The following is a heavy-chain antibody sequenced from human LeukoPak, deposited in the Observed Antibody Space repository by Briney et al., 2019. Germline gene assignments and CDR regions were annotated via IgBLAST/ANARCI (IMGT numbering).Heavy chain of an antibody. Sequence: PGGSLRLSCAASGFTVSSNYMNWVRQAPGKGLEWVSVIYSGGSTYYADSVKGRFTISRDNSKNTLYLQMSSLRAEDTAVYYCARVPRGHGGNSGAIDYWGQGTLVTVSS. J-gene: IGHJ4*02. D-gene: IGHD4-23*01. V-gene: IGHV3-66*01. CDR3: ARVPRGHGGNSGAIDY. CDR1: GFTVSSNY. CDR2: IYSGGST.